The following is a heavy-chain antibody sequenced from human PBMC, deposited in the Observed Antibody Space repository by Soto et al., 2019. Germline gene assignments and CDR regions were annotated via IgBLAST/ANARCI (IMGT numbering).Heavy chain of an antibody. J-gene: IGHJ6*03. V-gene: IGHV3-53*04. CDR2: IYSGGST. D-gene: IGHD6-6*01. CDR1: GFTVISNY. CDR3: ARLGSGSSSYYYYYYLDV. Sequence: ESGGGLVQPGGSLRLSCAASGFTVISNYMSWVRQAPGKGLEWVSVIYSGGSTYYADSVKGRFTISRHNSKNTLYLQMTSLRAEDTAVYYCARLGSGSSSYYYYYYLDVWGKGTTVTVSS.